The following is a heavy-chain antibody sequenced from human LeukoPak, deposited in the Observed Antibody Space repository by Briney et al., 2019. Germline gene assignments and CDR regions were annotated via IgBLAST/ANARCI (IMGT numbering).Heavy chain of an antibody. CDR2: VTSSGRTP. CDR3: AKDCPNFYETSGSYYKIKGDF. Sequence: GGSLRLSCEASGFTFNTHAMSWVRQAPGKGLEWVACVTSSGRTPYYADSVKGRFTISRDNSKNTLYLQMNSLRGEDTAVYYGAKDCPNFYETSGSYYKIKGDFWGQGSLVTVSS. CDR1: GFTFNTHA. J-gene: IGHJ4*02. D-gene: IGHD3-10*01. V-gene: IGHV3-23*01.